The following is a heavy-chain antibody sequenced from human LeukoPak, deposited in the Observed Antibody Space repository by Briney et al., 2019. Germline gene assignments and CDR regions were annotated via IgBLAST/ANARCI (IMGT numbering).Heavy chain of an antibody. CDR1: GGSFSGYY. J-gene: IGHJ4*02. CDR2: INHSGST. CDR3: ARLLGRGSGSYYRLGDY. D-gene: IGHD3-10*01. V-gene: IGHV4-34*01. Sequence: PSETLSLTCAVYGGSFSGYYWSWIRQPPGKGLEWIGEINHSGSTNYSPSLKSRVTISVDTSKNQFSLKLSSVTAADTAVYYCARLLGRGSGSYYRLGDYWGQGTLVTVSS.